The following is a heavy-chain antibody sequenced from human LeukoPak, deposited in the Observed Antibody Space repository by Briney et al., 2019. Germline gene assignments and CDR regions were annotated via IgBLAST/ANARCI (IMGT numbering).Heavy chain of an antibody. Sequence: QPGGSLRLSCAASGFTFRSHWLHWVRQAPGKGLVWVSCISTDGSNTAYADSVKGRFTISRDNAKNTLYLQMHSLRVEDTAVYFCARDTAGLGYWGQGTLVTVSS. V-gene: IGHV3-74*01. D-gene: IGHD2-21*02. CDR1: GFTFRSHW. J-gene: IGHJ4*02. CDR2: ISTDGSNT. CDR3: ARDTAGLGY.